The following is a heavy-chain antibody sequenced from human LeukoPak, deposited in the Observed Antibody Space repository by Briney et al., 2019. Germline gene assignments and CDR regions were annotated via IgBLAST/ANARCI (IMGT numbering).Heavy chain of an antibody. CDR2: IKRDGSEK. CDR3: ARGSAAAGTYWFDP. D-gene: IGHD6-13*01. J-gene: IGHJ5*02. CDR1: GFTFTSYW. V-gene: IGHV3-7*01. Sequence: PGGSLRLSCAASGFTFTSYWMSCVRQAPGKGLEWVANIKRDGSEKYYVDSVKGRFTISRDNAKNSLYLQMNSLRAEDTAVYYCARGSAAAGTYWFDPWGQGTLVTVSS.